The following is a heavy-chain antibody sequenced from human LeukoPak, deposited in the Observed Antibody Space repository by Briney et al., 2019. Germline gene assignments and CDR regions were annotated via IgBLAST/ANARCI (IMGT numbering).Heavy chain of an antibody. CDR2: IYYSGST. CDR3: ASPTPLNYYMDV. CDR1: GGSIRGYY. Sequence: PSETLSLTCNVSGGSIRGYYWSWIRQPPGKGLEWIGYIYYSGSTNYNPSLKSRVTISVDTSKNQFSLKLSSVTAADTAVYYCASPTPLNYYMDVWGQRDHGHHLL. D-gene: IGHD2-15*01. V-gene: IGHV4-59*08. J-gene: IGHJ6*03.